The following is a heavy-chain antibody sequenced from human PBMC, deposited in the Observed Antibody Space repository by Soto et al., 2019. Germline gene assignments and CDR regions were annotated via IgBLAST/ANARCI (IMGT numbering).Heavy chain of an antibody. CDR3: ARAETVSAGVHY. Sequence: EVQLVESGGGLVQPGGSLRLSCAASGSTVSGIYMSWVRQAPGKGLEWVSLLYSDDSTYYADSVKGRFTISRDNSKNTLFLQMNSLRAEDTAVYFCARAETVSAGVHYWGQGTVVTVSS. D-gene: IGHD6-13*01. CDR2: LYSDDST. V-gene: IGHV3-66*01. J-gene: IGHJ4*02. CDR1: GSTVSGIY.